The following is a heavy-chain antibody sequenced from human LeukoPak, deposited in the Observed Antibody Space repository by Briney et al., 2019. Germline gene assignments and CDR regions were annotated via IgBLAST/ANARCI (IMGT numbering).Heavy chain of an antibody. D-gene: IGHD3-3*01. J-gene: IGHJ4*02. CDR1: GYTSTGYY. CDR3: ARQDDLDC. V-gene: IGHV1-2*02. CDR2: INPNSGGA. Sequence: ASVKVSCKASGYTSTGYYMHWVRQAPGQGLEWMGWINPNSGGANYAQKFQGRVTTTRDTSISTAYMELSRLRSDDTAVYYCARQDDLDCWGQGTLVTVSS.